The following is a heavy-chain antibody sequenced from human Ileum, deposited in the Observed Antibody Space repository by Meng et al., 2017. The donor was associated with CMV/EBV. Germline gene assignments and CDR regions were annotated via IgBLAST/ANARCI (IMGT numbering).Heavy chain of an antibody. CDR2: ISYSGNN. CDR1: GGSISHNSYY. J-gene: IGHJ4*02. CDR3: ARFGRGVAAAYFDN. D-gene: IGHD6-13*01. Sequence: SETLSLTCTVSGGSISHNSYYWMWIRQPPGKGLEWIGYISYSGNNNYNPSLKSRSTILVDTSKNHFSLKMRSVTAADTAVYYCARFGRGVAAAYFDNWGQGTLVTVSS. V-gene: IGHV4-61*03.